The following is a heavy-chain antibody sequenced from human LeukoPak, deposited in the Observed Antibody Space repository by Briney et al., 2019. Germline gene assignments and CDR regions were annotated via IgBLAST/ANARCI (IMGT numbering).Heavy chain of an antibody. CDR3: AGDFSQSRNSDY. V-gene: IGHV3-7*01. Sequence: QSGGSLRLSCAASGFTFRRYWMSWARQASGKGLEWVANIKQDGSEKYYVDSVKGRFTISRDNAKNSLYLQMNSLRAEDTAVYYCAGDFSQSRNSDYWGQGTLVTVSS. J-gene: IGHJ4*02. CDR1: GFTFRRYW. D-gene: IGHD4-23*01. CDR2: IKQDGSEK.